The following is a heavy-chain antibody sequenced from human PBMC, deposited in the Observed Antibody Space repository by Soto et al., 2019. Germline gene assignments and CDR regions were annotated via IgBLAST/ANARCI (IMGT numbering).Heavy chain of an antibody. V-gene: IGHV1-3*01. Sequence: ASVKVSCKASGYTFTSYAMHWVRQAPGQRLEWMGWINAGNGNTKYSQKFQGRVTITRDTSASTAYMELSSLRSEDTAVYYCARWQWELRKFDYWGQGTLVTVSS. CDR1: GYTFTSYA. CDR2: INAGNGNT. J-gene: IGHJ4*02. D-gene: IGHD1-26*01. CDR3: ARWQWELRKFDY.